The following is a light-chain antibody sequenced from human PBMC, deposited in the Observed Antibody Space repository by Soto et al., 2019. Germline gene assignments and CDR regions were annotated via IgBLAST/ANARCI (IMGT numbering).Light chain of an antibody. CDR2: DAS. Sequence: EIVLTQSPATLSLSPGERATLSCRASQSVSSYLAWYQQKPGQAPRLLIYDASNRATGIPARFSGSGSGTDFTLTISSLEPEDFAAYYCQQRSNWPRGTFGPGTKVDIK. J-gene: IGKJ3*01. CDR1: QSVSSY. V-gene: IGKV3-11*01. CDR3: QQRSNWPRGT.